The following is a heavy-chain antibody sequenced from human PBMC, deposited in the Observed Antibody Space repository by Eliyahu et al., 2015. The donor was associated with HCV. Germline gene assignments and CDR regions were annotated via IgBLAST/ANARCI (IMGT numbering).Heavy chain of an antibody. Sequence: QVQLQQWGAGLLKPSETLSLTCAVYGXSFSGYYWSWIRQPPGKGLEWIGEINHSGTTDYNPSLKSRVTISVDTSKNHFSLKLTSVTAADTAVYYCARGRNGYNLAHFDYWGQGTLVTVSS. V-gene: IGHV4-34*01. CDR1: GXSFSGYY. CDR3: ARGRNGYNLAHFDY. D-gene: IGHD5-24*01. J-gene: IGHJ4*02. CDR2: INHSGTT.